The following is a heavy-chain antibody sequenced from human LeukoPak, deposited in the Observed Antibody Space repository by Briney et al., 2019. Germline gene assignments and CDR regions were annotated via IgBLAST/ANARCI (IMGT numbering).Heavy chain of an antibody. CDR1: GFTFNSYG. Sequence: GGPQRLSCAASGFTFNSYGKHGVRHAPGKGREGVADIWHEGHHVHCADSEKDRFTLSRDNSRDMVYLQMNSLRDEDTAVYYCAKDAAEYGDSHFDCWGQGTLVTVSS. CDR2: IWHEGHHV. CDR3: AKDAAEYGDSHFDC. J-gene: IGHJ4*02. V-gene: IGHV3-33*06. D-gene: IGHD4-17*01.